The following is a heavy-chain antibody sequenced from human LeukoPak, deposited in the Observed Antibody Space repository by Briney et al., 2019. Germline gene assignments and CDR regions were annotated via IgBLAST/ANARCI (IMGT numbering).Heavy chain of an antibody. CDR2: ISGSGDST. CDR1: GFTFSSHA. Sequence: GGSLRLSCAASGFTFSSHAISWVRQAPGKGLECVSVISGSGDSTHYADSMRGRFAISRDNSKSTLYMQMNSLRVEDTAIYYCARRSGSDYGSFDYWGQGTLITVSS. J-gene: IGHJ4*02. CDR3: ARRSGSDYGSFDY. V-gene: IGHV3-23*01. D-gene: IGHD1-26*01.